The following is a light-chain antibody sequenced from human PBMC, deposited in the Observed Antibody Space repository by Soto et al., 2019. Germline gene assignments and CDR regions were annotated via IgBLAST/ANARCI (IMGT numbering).Light chain of an antibody. CDR2: GVS. CDR1: SSDVGGYNY. CDR3: SSFTNTSTRYA. J-gene: IGLJ1*01. V-gene: IGLV2-14*01. Sequence: QSALTQPASVSGSPGQSITISCTGTSSDVGGYNYVSWFQHHPGKAPKLIIYGVSYRPSGVSNRFSGSKSGDTASLTISGLQADDEADYYCSSFTNTSTRYAFGTGTKLTVL.